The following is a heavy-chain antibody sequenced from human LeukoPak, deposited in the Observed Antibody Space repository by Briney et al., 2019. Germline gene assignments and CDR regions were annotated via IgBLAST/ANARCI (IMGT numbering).Heavy chain of an antibody. CDR1: GLHFSGTA. V-gene: IGHV3-23*01. D-gene: IGHD6-19*01. CDR2: VSHDGMNA. J-gene: IGHJ5*02. Sequence: GGSLRLSCAASGLHFSGTAMSWVRQAPGKGLEWASAVSHDGMNAYYADSVKGRFTISRDNSKKTVSLEMSSLTAADTGVYYCAKDGAQYSSGPECDPRGQGALVTVSP. CDR3: AKDGAQYSSGPECDP.